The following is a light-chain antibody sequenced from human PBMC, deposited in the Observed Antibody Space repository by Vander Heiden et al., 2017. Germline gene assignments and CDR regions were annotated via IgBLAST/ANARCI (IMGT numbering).Light chain of an antibody. V-gene: IGKV1-12*02. CDR1: QGISTW. J-gene: IGKJ4*01. CDR3: QQANSFLSLT. CDR2: ASA. Sequence: DLQMPQSPSPVSASVGDRGTITCRASQGISTWLAGYQQKPGKAPKILIYASATLQSAVPSRFSGSGAGTDFTLTISSLQPEDFATYYWQQANSFLSLTFGGGTKVEIK.